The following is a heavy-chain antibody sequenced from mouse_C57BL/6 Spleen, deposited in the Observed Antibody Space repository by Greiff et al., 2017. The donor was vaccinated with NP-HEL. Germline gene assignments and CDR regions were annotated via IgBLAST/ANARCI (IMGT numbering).Heavy chain of an antibody. CDR3: ARYHPNWDVYCDY. D-gene: IGHD4-1*01. CDR1: GFTFTDYY. J-gene: IGHJ2*01. Sequence: DVKLVESGGGLVQPGGSLSLSCAASGFTFTDYYMSWVRQPPGKALEWLGFIRNKANGYTTEYSASVKGRFTISRDNSQSILYLQMNALRAEDSATYYCARYHPNWDVYCDYWGKGTTLTVSS. CDR2: IRNKANGYTT. V-gene: IGHV7-3*01.